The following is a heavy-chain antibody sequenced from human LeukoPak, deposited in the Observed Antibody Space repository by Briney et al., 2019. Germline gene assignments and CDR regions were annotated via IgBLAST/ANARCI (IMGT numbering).Heavy chain of an antibody. D-gene: IGHD5-18*01. CDR1: GGAISSYY. V-gene: IGHV4-59*01. J-gene: IGHJ4*02. CDR3: ARGSGYPYYFDY. CDR2: IYYSGNT. Sequence: SETLSLTCTVSGGAISSYYWSWIRQPPGKGLEWIECIYYSGNTNYDPSLKSRVTISLDTSKIQLSLKLSSVTVADTAVYYCARGSGYPYYFDYWGQGALVTVSS.